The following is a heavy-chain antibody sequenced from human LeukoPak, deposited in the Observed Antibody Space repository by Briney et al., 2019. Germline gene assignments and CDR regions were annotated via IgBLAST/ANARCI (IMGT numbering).Heavy chain of an antibody. CDR3: ASSLIASSVSGYDRGYYYYYMDV. J-gene: IGHJ6*03. V-gene: IGHV1-2*02. Sequence: GASVKVSCKASGYTFTGYYMHWVRQAPGQGLEWMGWINPNSGGTNYAQKFQGRVTMTRDTSISTAYMELSRLRSDDTAVYYCASSLIASSVSGYDRGYYYYYMDVWGKGTTVTVSS. CDR1: GYTFTGYY. D-gene: IGHD5-12*01. CDR2: INPNSGGT.